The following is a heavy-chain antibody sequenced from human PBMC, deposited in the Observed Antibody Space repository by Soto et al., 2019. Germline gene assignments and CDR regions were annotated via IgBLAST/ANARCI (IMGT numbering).Heavy chain of an antibody. J-gene: IGHJ5*02. CDR2: IYYSGST. V-gene: IGHV4-39*01. CDR3: ARHSDCSGGSCYSEYFAVGNWFDP. D-gene: IGHD2-15*01. CDR1: GGSISSGRYY. Sequence: SETLSLTCTVSGGSISSGRYYWGWIRQPPGKGLEWIGSIYYSGSTYSNPSLKSRVTISVDTSKNQFSLRLSSVTAADTAVYYCARHSDCSGGSCYSEYFAVGNWFDPWGQGTLVTVSS.